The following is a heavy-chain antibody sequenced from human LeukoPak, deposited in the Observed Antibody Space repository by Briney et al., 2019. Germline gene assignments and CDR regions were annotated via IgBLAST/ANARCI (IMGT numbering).Heavy chain of an antibody. V-gene: IGHV4-39*07. Sequence: ETLSLTCTVSGGSISSSSYYWGWIRQPPGKGLEWIGSIYYSGSTNYNPSLKSRVTISVDTSKNQFSLKLSSVTAADTAVYYCARDLKTVTYYDILTGYYGAPKVVNNWFDPWGQGTLVTVSS. J-gene: IGHJ5*02. CDR1: GGSISSSSYY. D-gene: IGHD3-9*01. CDR2: IYYSGST. CDR3: ARDLKTVTYYDILTGYYGAPKVVNNWFDP.